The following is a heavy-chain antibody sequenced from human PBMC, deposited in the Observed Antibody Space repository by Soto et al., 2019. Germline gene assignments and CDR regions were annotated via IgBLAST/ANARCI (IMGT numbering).Heavy chain of an antibody. Sequence: ASVKVSCKASGYTFTSYALSWVRHAPGQGLEWMGWISTYNGNTNYAQNLQGRVTMTTDISTNTAYMELRSLRSDDTAVYYCARVVGGIPVAGSWNWFDPWGQGTMVTFYS. J-gene: IGHJ5*02. V-gene: IGHV1-18*04. D-gene: IGHD6-19*01. CDR1: GYTFTSYA. CDR2: ISTYNGNT. CDR3: ARVVGGIPVAGSWNWFDP.